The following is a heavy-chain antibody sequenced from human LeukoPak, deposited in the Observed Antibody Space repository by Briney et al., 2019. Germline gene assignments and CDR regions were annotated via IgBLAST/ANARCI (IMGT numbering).Heavy chain of an antibody. D-gene: IGHD6-19*01. Sequence: SETLSLTCAVYGGSFSGYYWSWIRQPPGKGLEWIGEINHSGSTNYNPSLKSRVTISVDTSKNQFSLKLSSVTAADTAVYYCVRGFRRLESWGQGTLVTVSS. V-gene: IGHV4-34*01. CDR1: GGSFSGYY. CDR3: VRGFRRLES. J-gene: IGHJ4*02. CDR2: INHSGST.